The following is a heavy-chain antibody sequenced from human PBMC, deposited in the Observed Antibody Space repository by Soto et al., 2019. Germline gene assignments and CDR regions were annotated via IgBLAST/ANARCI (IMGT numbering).Heavy chain of an antibody. CDR1: VEPMTGGYY. CDR3: ARGWYYFDF. CDR2: IYYGGTT. J-gene: IGHJ4*02. D-gene: IGHD2-15*01. Sequence: PSETLSLTCDVSVEPMTGGYYWGWIRQSPGKGLEWIGSIYYGGTTYYNPSLRSRLAISIDTSKNQFSLRLSSVTAADTALYYCARGWYYFDFWGQGTLSPSPQ. V-gene: IGHV4-38-2*01.